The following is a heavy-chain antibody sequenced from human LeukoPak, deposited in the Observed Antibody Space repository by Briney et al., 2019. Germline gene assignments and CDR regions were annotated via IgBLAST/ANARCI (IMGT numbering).Heavy chain of an antibody. V-gene: IGHV3-21*01. CDR3: ARDQEYCSGGSCQGIGDFDY. J-gene: IGHJ4*02. Sequence: GGSLRLSCAASGFTFSRYAMTWVRQTPGKGLEWVSSISGPGDHTYYADSVKGRFTISRDNAKHSLYLQLNSLRAEDTAVYYCARDQEYCSGGSCQGIGDFDYWGQGTLVTVSS. D-gene: IGHD2-15*01. CDR1: GFTFSRYA. CDR2: ISGPGDHT.